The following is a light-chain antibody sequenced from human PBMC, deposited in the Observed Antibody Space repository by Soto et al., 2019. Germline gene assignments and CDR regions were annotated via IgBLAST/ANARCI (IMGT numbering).Light chain of an antibody. V-gene: IGKV2-28*01. CDR2: LGS. CDR1: QSLLHSNGYNY. CDR3: MQALHTLF. J-gene: IGKJ3*01. Sequence: DIVMTQSPLSLPVTPGEPASISCRSSQSLLHSNGYNYLDWYLQKPGQSPQLLIYLGSNRSSGVPDRFSGSGSGTDFTLKISRVEAEDVGVYYCMQALHTLFFGPGTKVDIK.